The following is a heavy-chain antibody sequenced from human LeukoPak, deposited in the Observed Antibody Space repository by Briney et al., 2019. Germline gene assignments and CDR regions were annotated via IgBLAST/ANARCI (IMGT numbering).Heavy chain of an antibody. D-gene: IGHD3-16*02. Sequence: PSETLSLTCTVSGGSISSYYWSWIRPPPGKRLEWIGYISYTGSNNYNPSHKSRVTISVDTSKNQFSLKLSSVTAADTAMYYCARSYDHVWGSYRAFDYWGQGTLVTVSS. CDR3: ARSYDHVWGSYRAFDY. CDR2: ISYTGSN. J-gene: IGHJ4*02. CDR1: GGSISSYY. V-gene: IGHV4-59*01.